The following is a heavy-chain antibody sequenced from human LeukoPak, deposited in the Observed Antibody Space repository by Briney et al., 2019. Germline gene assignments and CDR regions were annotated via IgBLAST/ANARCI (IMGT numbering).Heavy chain of an antibody. CDR3: ATGGYCSGGSCYPYYFDY. CDR1: GYTLTELS. J-gene: IGHJ4*02. Sequence: ASVKVSCKVSGYTLTELSMHWVRQAPGKGLEWRGGFDPEDGETIYAQKFQGRVNMTEDTSTDTAYMELSSLRSEDTAVYYCATGGYCSGGSCYPYYFDYWGQGTLVTVFS. D-gene: IGHD2-15*01. V-gene: IGHV1-24*01. CDR2: FDPEDGET.